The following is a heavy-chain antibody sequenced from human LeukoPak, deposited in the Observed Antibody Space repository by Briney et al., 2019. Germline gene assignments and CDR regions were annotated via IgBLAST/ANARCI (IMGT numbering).Heavy chain of an antibody. CDR2: IAGSSGYI. Sequence: GGSLRLSCAASGFTFSTYWMSWVRQAPGKGLEWVSSIAGSSGYISYADSVKGRFTISRDNAKKSLYLQMTSLTAEDTAVYYCARDRGAYCGGDCYLGFDYWGRGTLVTVSS. CDR3: ARDRGAYCGGDCYLGFDY. V-gene: IGHV3-21*01. D-gene: IGHD2-21*02. CDR1: GFTFSTYW. J-gene: IGHJ4*01.